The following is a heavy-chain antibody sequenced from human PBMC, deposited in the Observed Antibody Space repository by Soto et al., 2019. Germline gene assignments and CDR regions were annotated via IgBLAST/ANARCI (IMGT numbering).Heavy chain of an antibody. Sequence: PGGSLRLSCAASGFTVSSNYMSWVRQPPGKGLEWVSVIFTGGSTSYADSVKGRFTISRDNSKNTVYLQMNSLRAEDTAVYYCARDSAGTGNHHWGQHTPVPVSS. D-gene: IGHD6-19*01. CDR1: GFTVSSNY. J-gene: IGHJ1*01. V-gene: IGHV3-53*01. CDR2: IFTGGST. CDR3: ARDSAGTGNHH.